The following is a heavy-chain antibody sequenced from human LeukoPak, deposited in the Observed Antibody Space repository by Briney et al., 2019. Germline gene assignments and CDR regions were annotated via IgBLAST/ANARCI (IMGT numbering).Heavy chain of an antibody. CDR1: GGSISSSSYY. J-gene: IGHJ6*03. D-gene: IGHD6-13*01. Sequence: SETLSLTCTVSGGSISSSSYYWGWIRQPPGKGPEWIGSIYYSGSTYYNPSLKSRVTISVDTSKNQFSLKLSSVTAADTAVYYCASEPRGNYYYYMDVWGKGTTVTVSS. CDR3: ASEPRGNYYYYMDV. CDR2: IYYSGST. V-gene: IGHV4-39*07.